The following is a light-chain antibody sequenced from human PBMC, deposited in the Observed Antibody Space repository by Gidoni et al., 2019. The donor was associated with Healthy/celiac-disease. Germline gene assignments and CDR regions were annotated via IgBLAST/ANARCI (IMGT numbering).Light chain of an antibody. CDR1: QSISSY. CDR3: QQSYSTPRGCS. V-gene: IGKV1-39*01. Sequence: DIQLTQSPSSLSASVGDRVTITCRASQSISSYLNWYQQKPGKAPKLLIYAASSLQSGVPSRFSGSGSGTDFTLTISSLQPEDFATYYCQQSYSTPRGCSFGQXTKLEIK. CDR2: AAS. J-gene: IGKJ2*04.